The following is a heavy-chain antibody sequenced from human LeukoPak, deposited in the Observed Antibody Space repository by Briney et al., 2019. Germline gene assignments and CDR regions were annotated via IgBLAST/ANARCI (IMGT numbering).Heavy chain of an antibody. Sequence: SETLSLTCAVYGGSFSGYYWSWIRQPPGKGLEWIGEINHSGSTNYNPSLKSRVTISVDTSKNQFSLKLSSVTAADTAVYYCARGFGERPVDHWGQGTLVTVSS. D-gene: IGHD3-10*01. CDR2: INHSGST. CDR3: ARGFGERPVDH. V-gene: IGHV4-34*01. CDR1: GGSFSGYY. J-gene: IGHJ4*02.